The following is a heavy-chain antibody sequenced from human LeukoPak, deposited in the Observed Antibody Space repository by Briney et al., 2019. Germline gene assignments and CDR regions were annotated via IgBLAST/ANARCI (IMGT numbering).Heavy chain of an antibody. Sequence: PSETLSLTCAVSGGSISGYYWSWIRQPPGKGVEWIGYIYYSGSTNYNPSLKSRVTISVATSKNQFPLNLRSVTAADAAVYDCARAGYYDILTGPQYYFDYWGQGTLVTVSS. CDR1: GGSISGYY. V-gene: IGHV4-59*01. J-gene: IGHJ4*02. D-gene: IGHD3-9*01. CDR2: IYYSGST. CDR3: ARAGYYDILTGPQYYFDY.